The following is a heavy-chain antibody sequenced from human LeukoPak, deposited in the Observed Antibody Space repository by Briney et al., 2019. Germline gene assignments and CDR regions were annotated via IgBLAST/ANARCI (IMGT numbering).Heavy chain of an antibody. CDR2: IYYSGST. V-gene: IGHV4-59*01. D-gene: IGHD3-22*01. J-gene: IGHJ4*02. CDR3: ARAMDYFDSRGYYYGYFDY. CDR1: GGSISSYY. Sequence: PSETLSLTCTVSGGSISSYYWSWIRQPPGKGLEGIGYIYYSGSTNYNPSLKSRVNISVDTSKNQFSLKLSSVTAADTAVYYCARAMDYFDSRGYYYGYFDYWGQGTLVTVSS.